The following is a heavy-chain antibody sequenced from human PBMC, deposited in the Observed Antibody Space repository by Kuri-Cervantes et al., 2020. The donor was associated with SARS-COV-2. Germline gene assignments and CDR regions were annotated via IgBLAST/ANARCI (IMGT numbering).Heavy chain of an antibody. V-gene: IGHV3-30*18. CDR3: AKDLGSGWYYYGMDA. CDR2: ISYDGSNK. Sequence: GESLKISCAASGFTFSSYGMHWVRQAPGKGLEWVAVISYDGSNKYYADSVKGRFTISRDNSKNTLYLQMNSLRAEDTAVYYCAKDLGSGWYYYGMDAWGQGTTVTVSS. J-gene: IGHJ6*02. D-gene: IGHD6-19*01. CDR1: GFTFSSYG.